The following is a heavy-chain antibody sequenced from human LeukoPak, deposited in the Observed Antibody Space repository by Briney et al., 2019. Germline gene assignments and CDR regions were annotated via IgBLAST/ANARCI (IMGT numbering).Heavy chain of an antibody. D-gene: IGHD6-25*01. CDR3: ARDGLAAATLHWCFDL. CDR1: GFTFSSYS. J-gene: IGHJ2*01. CDR2: ISSSSSYI. Sequence: PGGSLRLSCAASGFTFSSYSINWVRQAPGKGLEWVSSISSSSSYIYYADSVKGRFTISRDNARNSLYLQMSSLRAEDTAVYYCARDGLAAATLHWCFDLWGRGTLVTVSS. V-gene: IGHV3-21*01.